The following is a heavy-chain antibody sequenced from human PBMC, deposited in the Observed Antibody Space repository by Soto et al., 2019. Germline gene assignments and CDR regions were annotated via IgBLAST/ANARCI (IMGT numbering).Heavy chain of an antibody. J-gene: IGHJ6*02. D-gene: IGHD2-15*01. V-gene: IGHV4-34*01. CDR2: INHSGST. CDR1: GGSFSGYY. Sequence: SETLSLTCAVYGGSFSGYYWSWIRQSPGKGLEWIGEINHSGSTNYNPSLKSRVTISVDTSKNQFSLKLSSVTAADTAVYYCARGGCSGGSCYYMNYYYYGMDVWGQGTTVTVSS. CDR3: ARGGCSGGSCYYMNYYYYGMDV.